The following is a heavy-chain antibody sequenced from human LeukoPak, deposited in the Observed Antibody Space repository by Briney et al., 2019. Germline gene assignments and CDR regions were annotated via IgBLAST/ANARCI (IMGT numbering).Heavy chain of an antibody. V-gene: IGHV4-34*01. CDR1: GGSFSGYY. J-gene: IGHJ4*02. Sequence: SETLSLTCAVYGGSFSGYYRSWIRQPPGKGLEWIGEINHSGSTNYNPSLKSRVTISVDTSKNQFSLKLSSVTAADTAVYYCATLRASRRAIDYWGQGTLVTVSS. CDR3: ATLRASRRAIDY. CDR2: INHSGST.